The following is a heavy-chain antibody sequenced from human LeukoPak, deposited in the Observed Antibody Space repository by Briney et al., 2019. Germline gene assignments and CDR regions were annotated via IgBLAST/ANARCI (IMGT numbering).Heavy chain of an antibody. CDR2: ISSSSSYI. V-gene: IGHV3-21*01. CDR1: GFTFSSYS. Sequence: GGSLRLSCAASGFTFSSYSMNWVRQAPWKGLEWVSSISSSSSYIYYADSVKGRFTISRDNAKNSLYLQMNSLRAEDTAVYYCASPTPNDYYDSSGYFHWGQGTLVTVSS. CDR3: ASPTPNDYYDSSGYFH. J-gene: IGHJ4*02. D-gene: IGHD3-22*01.